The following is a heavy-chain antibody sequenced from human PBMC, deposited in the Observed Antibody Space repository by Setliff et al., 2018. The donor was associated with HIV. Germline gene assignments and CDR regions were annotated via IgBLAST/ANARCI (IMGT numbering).Heavy chain of an antibody. CDR2: IYHSGST. Sequence: SETLSLTCTVSGGSISSSNYYWGWIRQPPGKGLEWIGSIYHSGSTNYNPSLKSRVTISVDTSKNQFSLKLSSVTAADTAGYYCARFVFGSGYYFDYWGQGTLVTVSS. D-gene: IGHD3-22*01. CDR1: GGSISSSNYY. CDR3: ARFVFGSGYYFDY. V-gene: IGHV4-39*07. J-gene: IGHJ4*02.